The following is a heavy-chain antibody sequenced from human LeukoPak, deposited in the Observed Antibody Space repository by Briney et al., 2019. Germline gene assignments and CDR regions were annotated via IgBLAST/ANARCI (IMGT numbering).Heavy chain of an antibody. D-gene: IGHD1-26*01. J-gene: IGHJ4*02. CDR1: GFTFSDYY. CDR3: AREMGSGSYDFDY. CDR2: TRNRANSYTT. V-gene: IGHV3-72*01. Sequence: GGSLRLSCAASGFTFSDYYMDWVRQAPGKGLEWVGRTRNRANSYTTEYAASVEGRFTISRDDSKNSLYLQMNSLKTEDTAVYYCAREMGSGSYDFDYWGQGTLVTVSS.